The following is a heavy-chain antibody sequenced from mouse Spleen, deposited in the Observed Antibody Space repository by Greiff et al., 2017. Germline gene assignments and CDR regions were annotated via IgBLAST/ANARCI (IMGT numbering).Heavy chain of an antibody. V-gene: IGHV5-12-1*01. D-gene: IGHD2-2*01. CDR1: GFAFSSYD. CDR3: ARVGIYYGFLY. Sequence: EVQVVESGGGLVKPGGSLKLSCAASGFAFSSYDMSWVRQTPEKRLEWVAYISSGGGSTYYPDTVKGRFTISRDNAKNTLYLQMSSLKSEDTAMYYCARVGIYYGFLYWGQGTTLTVSS. CDR2: ISSGGGST. J-gene: IGHJ2*01.